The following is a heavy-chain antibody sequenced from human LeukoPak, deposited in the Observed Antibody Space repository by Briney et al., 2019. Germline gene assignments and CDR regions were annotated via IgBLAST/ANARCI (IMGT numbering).Heavy chain of an antibody. CDR1: GGSFSCYY. D-gene: IGHD3-10*01. Sequence: PSETLSLTCAVYGGSFSCYYWSWIRQPPGKGLEWIGEINHSGSTNYNPSLKSRVTISVDTSKNQFSLKLSSVTAADTAVYYCATEGITMVRGVIIIDLDFQHWGQGTLVTVSS. CDR3: ATEGITMVRGVIIIDLDFQH. CDR2: INHSGST. J-gene: IGHJ1*01. V-gene: IGHV4-34*01.